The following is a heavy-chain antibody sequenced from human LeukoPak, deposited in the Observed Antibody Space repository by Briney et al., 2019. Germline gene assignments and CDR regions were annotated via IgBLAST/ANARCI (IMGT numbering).Heavy chain of an antibody. CDR1: GGSFSSYS. CDR2: IIPSSGTT. CDR3: ATSRYRDTTICYRLYGMDV. V-gene: IGHV1-69*13. D-gene: IGHD2-2*01. J-gene: IGHJ6*02. Sequence: SVKVSCKASGGSFSSYSIIWVQQAPGQGLEWMGGIIPSSGTTNYAQKFQGRVRITADESTSTAYMELSSLRSDDTAVYSCATSRYRDTTICYRLYGMDVWGQGTTVAVSS.